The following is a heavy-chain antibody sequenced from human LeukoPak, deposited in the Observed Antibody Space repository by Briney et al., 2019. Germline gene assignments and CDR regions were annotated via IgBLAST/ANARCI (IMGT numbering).Heavy chain of an antibody. Sequence: GGSLRLSCAASGFTFSSYAMHWVRQAPGKGLEWVAVISYDGSNKYYADSVKGRFTISRDNSKNTLYLQMNSLRAEDTAVYYCAREWLARFYFDYWGQGTLVTVSS. CDR1: GFTFSSYA. J-gene: IGHJ4*02. V-gene: IGHV3-30-3*01. CDR2: ISYDGSNK. D-gene: IGHD6-19*01. CDR3: AREWLARFYFDY.